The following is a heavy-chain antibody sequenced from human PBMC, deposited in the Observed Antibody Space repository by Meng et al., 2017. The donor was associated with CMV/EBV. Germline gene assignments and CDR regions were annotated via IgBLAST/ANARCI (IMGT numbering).Heavy chain of an antibody. CDR1: GFTFSSYW. Sequence: GESLKISCAASGFTFSSYWMHWVRQAPGKGLVWVSRINSDGSSTSYADSVKGRFTISRDNAKNTLYLQMNSLRAEDTAVYYCARALPLAPVGYYFDYWGQGTLVTVPQ. CDR3: ARALPLAPVGYYFDY. J-gene: IGHJ4*02. CDR2: INSDGSST. V-gene: IGHV3-74*01. D-gene: IGHD3-10*01.